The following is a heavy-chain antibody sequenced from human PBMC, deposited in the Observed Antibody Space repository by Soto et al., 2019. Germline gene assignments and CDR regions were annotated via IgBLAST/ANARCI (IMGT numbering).Heavy chain of an antibody. D-gene: IGHD3-3*01. J-gene: IGHJ6*02. Sequence: GGSLRLSCATSGFTFSSYSMNWVRQAPGKGLDWVAFISSSGSPINYANSVKGRFTISRDKAKSSLYLQMDSLRDEDTAVYYCARSRSNGIFGVANDHYGMDVWGQGTTVTVSS. CDR2: ISSSGSPI. CDR1: GFTFSSYS. V-gene: IGHV3-48*02. CDR3: ARSRSNGIFGVANDHYGMDV.